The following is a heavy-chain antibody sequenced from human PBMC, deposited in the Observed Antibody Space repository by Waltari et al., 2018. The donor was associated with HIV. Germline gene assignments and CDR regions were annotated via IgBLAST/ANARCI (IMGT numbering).Heavy chain of an antibody. V-gene: IGHV1-8*01. CDR1: GYTCTRYD. J-gene: IGHJ4*02. CDR3: VRVAGSIDY. Sequence: QVSLVQSGAAVKKPGASLKVSCTAAGYTCTRYDITWVRQATGQGLEWMGWINLNSGNRGYAQKFQGRVTLTKDSTITTAFMELSDLRSDDTAIYYCVRVAGSIDYWGQGTLVTVSS. CDR2: INLNSGNR.